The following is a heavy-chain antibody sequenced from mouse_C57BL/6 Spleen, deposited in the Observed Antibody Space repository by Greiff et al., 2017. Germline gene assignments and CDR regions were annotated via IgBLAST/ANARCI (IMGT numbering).Heavy chain of an antibody. CDR1: GYTFTSYW. J-gene: IGHJ2*01. CDR2: IDPSDSET. Sequence: VKLKQPGAELVKPGSSVKLSCKASGYTFTSYWMHWVKQRPIQGLEWIGNIDPSDSETHYNQKFKDKATLTVDKSSSTAYMQLSSLTSEDSAVYYCAREGYGYVYFDYWGQGTTLTVSS. V-gene: IGHV1-52*01. CDR3: AREGYGYVYFDY. D-gene: IGHD2-2*01.